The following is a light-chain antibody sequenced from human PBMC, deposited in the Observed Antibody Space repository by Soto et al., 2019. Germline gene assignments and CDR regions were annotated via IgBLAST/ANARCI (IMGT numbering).Light chain of an antibody. V-gene: IGKV3-11*01. CDR3: QQRSNWPLLT. Sequence: EIVLTQSPATLSLSPGERATLSCRASQSVSSYLAWYQQKPGQAPRLLIYDASNRATGIPARFSGSGSGTDFTLPISRREPEDFAVYYCQQRSNWPLLTFGPGTRVDIK. J-gene: IGKJ3*01. CDR1: QSVSSY. CDR2: DAS.